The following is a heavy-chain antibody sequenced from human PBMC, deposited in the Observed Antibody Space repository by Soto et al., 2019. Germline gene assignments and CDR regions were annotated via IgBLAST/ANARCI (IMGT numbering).Heavy chain of an antibody. J-gene: IGHJ6*02. CDR1: GFTFSSYG. CDR2: IGYDGSNK. Sequence: GGSLRLSCAASGFTFSSYGIHWVRQAAGKGLEWVAVIGYDGSNKYYAGSVKGRFTISRDNSKNTLYLQMNSLRAEDTAVYYCARDYYGSGSYYGRMAVWGQGTTVTVSS. V-gene: IGHV3-33*01. D-gene: IGHD3-10*01. CDR3: ARDYYGSGSYYGRMAV.